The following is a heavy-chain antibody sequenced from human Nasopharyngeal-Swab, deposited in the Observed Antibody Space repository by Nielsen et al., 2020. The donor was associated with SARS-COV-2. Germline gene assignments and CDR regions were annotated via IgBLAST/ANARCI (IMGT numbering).Heavy chain of an antibody. Sequence: LETLSLTCTVSGGSISSSSYYWGWIRQPPGKGLEWIGSIYYSGSTYYNPSLKSRVTISVDTSKNQFSLKLSSVTAADTAVYYCARPLYSSGWYPGYWGQGTLVTVSS. CDR3: ARPLYSSGWYPGY. J-gene: IGHJ4*02. CDR2: IYYSGST. D-gene: IGHD6-19*01. V-gene: IGHV4-39*01. CDR1: GGSISSSSYY.